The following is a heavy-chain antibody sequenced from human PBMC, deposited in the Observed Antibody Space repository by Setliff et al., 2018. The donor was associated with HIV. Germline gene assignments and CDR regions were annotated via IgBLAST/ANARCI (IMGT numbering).Heavy chain of an antibody. CDR2: IRTKANSYAT. J-gene: IGHJ5*02. CDR3: ARVGYSTGWYNWFDP. V-gene: IGHV3-73*01. D-gene: IGHD6-19*01. CDR1: GFGFSGSA. Sequence: GGSLRLSCAASGFGFSGSAMHWVRQASGKGLEWVGHIRTKANSYATVYAASVKGRFTISRDDAKNTAYLQMSSLKTEDTALYYCARVGYSTGWYNWFDPWGQGTLVTVSS.